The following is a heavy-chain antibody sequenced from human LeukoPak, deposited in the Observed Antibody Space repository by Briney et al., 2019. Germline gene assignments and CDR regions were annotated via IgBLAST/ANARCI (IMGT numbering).Heavy chain of an antibody. CDR3: ARDLYYYDSSGHYFDY. J-gene: IGHJ4*02. CDR2: IYYSGST. CDR1: GGSISSYY. Sequence: SETLSLTCTVSGGSISSYYWSWIRQPPGKGLEWIGYIYYSGSTNYNPSLKSRVTISVDTSKNRFPLKLSSVTAADTAVYYCARDLYYYDSSGHYFDYWGQGTLVTVSS. D-gene: IGHD3-22*01. V-gene: IGHV4-59*01.